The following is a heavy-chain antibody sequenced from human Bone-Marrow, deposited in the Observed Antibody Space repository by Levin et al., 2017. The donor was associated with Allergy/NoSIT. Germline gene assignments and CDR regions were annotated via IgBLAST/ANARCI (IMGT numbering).Heavy chain of an antibody. J-gene: IGHJ4*02. V-gene: IGHV3-15*01. CDR2: IKSKTDGGTT. Sequence: GESLKISCAASGFTFSNAWMSWVRQAPGKGLEWVGRIKSKTDGGTTDYAAPVKGRFTISRDDSKNTLYLQMNSLKTEDTAVYYCTTGRKSSSWTSYSSGWYLARNFDYWGQGTLVTVSS. CDR1: GFTFSNAW. D-gene: IGHD6-19*01. CDR3: TTGRKSSSWTSYSSGWYLARNFDY.